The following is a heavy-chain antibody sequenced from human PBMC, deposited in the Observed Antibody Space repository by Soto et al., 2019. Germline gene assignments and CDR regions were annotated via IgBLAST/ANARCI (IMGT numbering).Heavy chain of an antibody. CDR1: GYTFTSYA. J-gene: IGHJ6*02. CDR2: INAGNGNT. D-gene: IGHD6-13*01. Sequence: GASVKVSCKASGYTFTSYAMHWVRQAPGQRLEWMGWINAGNGNTKYSQKFQGRVTITRDTSASTAYMELSSLRSEDTAVYYCASPDRYSSSRYYYYGMDVWGQGTTVTVSS. V-gene: IGHV1-3*01. CDR3: ASPDRYSSSRYYYYGMDV.